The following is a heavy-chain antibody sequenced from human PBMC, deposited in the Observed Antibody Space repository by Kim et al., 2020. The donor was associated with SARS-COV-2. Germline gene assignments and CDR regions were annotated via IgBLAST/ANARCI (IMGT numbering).Heavy chain of an antibody. J-gene: IGHJ6*02. CDR1: GFTFSSYG. V-gene: IGHV3-33*08. D-gene: IGHD6-19*01. CDR2: IWYDGTNE. Sequence: GGSLRLSCAASGFTFSSYGMHWVRQAPGKGLEWVAVIWYDGTNEYSADFAKGRFTISRDNSKNTLYLQMSSLRAEDTAVYYCARGFGGWYGNDYYYYGLDVWGQGTTVTVSS. CDR3: ARGFGGWYGNDYYYYGLDV.